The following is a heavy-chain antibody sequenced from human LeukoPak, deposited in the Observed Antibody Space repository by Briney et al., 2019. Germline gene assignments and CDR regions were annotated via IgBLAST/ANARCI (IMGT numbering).Heavy chain of an antibody. CDR1: GFTFTSYW. V-gene: IGHV3-7*01. Sequence: EGSLRLSCAASGFTFTSYWMNWVRQAPGKGLEWVALINPDGSQTNYVDSVKGRFTISRDNAENSLYLQMNSLRAEDTAVYYCARDLGYGALDPWGQGTLVTVSS. D-gene: IGHD4-17*01. CDR3: ARDLGYGALDP. CDR2: INPDGSQT. J-gene: IGHJ5*02.